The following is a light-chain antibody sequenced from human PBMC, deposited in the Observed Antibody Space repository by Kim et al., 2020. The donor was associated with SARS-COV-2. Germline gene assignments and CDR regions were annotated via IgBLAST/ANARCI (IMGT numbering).Light chain of an antibody. CDR1: QSVVYRSNNKDP. CDR2: WAS. CDR3: KQHFKTPPT. V-gene: IGKV4-1*01. Sequence: PTRNCKASQSVVYRSNNKDPLARHQQKPGQLPMLIIYWASTRESGVPDRFSGSGSGTDFTLTISRLQAEDVAVYCSKQHFKTPPTFGGGTKGDIK. J-gene: IGKJ4*01.